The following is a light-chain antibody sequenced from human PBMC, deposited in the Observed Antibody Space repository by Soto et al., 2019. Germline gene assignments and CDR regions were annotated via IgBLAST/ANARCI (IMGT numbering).Light chain of an antibody. V-gene: IGLV1-44*01. CDR3: AAEDDSIDGV. CDR2: NNN. J-gene: IGLJ3*02. CDR1: SSNIGSNT. Sequence: QSVLTQPPSASGTPGQRVTISCSGSSSNIGSNTVNWYQRLPGTAPKLLIYNNNQRPSGVPDRFAGSKSSTSASLAISGLQADDEADYYGAAEDDSIDGVFGGGTKLTVL.